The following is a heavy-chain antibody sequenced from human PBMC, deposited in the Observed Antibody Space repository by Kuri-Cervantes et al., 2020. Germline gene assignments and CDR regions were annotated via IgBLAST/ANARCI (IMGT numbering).Heavy chain of an antibody. CDR1: GYTFTGYY. J-gene: IGHJ5*02. Sequence: ASVKVSCKASGYTFTGYYMHWVRQAPGQGLEWMGWINPNSGGTNYAQKFQGRVTMTRDTSTSTVYMELSSLRSEDTAVCYCARDYYYGSGSYGGWFDPWGQGTLVTVSS. V-gene: IGHV1-2*02. D-gene: IGHD3-10*01. CDR3: ARDYYYGSGSYGGWFDP. CDR2: INPNSGGT.